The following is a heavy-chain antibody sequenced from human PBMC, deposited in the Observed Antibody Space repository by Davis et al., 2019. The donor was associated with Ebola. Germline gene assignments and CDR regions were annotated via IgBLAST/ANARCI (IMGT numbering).Heavy chain of an antibody. CDR1: GFIFSSYV. J-gene: IGHJ4*02. CDR2: ISYDGSNK. V-gene: IGHV3-30*18. D-gene: IGHD2-21*02. Sequence: GESLKISCAASGFIFSSYVIHWVRQAPGKGLEWVAVISYDGSNKYYADSVKGRFTISRDNSKNTLYLQMNSLRAEDTAVYYCAKSDKLDYWGQGTLVTVSS. CDR3: AKSDKLDY.